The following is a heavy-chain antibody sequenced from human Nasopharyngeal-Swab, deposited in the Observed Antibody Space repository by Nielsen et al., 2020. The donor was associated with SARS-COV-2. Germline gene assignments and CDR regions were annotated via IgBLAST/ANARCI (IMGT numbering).Heavy chain of an antibody. CDR2: IGDKDHNYAT. Sequence: GESLKISCAASGFVFSASAIHWVRQASGKGLEWVGRIGDKDHNYATTYGASVKGRFTISRDDSKNTVFLHMDSLRTEDTALYYCTTDFYFDYWGQGTLVTVSS. CDR1: GFVFSASA. CDR3: TTDFYFDY. J-gene: IGHJ4*02. V-gene: IGHV3-73*01.